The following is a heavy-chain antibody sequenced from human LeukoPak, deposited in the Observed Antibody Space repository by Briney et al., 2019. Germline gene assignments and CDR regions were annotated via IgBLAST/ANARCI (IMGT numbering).Heavy chain of an antibody. CDR3: ARGGSSGSGFDY. Sequence: GASVKVSCKASGYTFTSYYMHWVRQAPGQGLEWMGIINPSGGSTGYAQKFQGRVTMTRNTSISTAYMELSSLRSEDTAVYYCARGGSSGSGFDYWGQGTLVTVSS. D-gene: IGHD3-22*01. CDR2: INPSGGST. CDR1: GYTFTSYY. V-gene: IGHV1-46*01. J-gene: IGHJ4*02.